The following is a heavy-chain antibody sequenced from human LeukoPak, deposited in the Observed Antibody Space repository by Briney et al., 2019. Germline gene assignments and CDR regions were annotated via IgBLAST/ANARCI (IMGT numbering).Heavy chain of an antibody. CDR2: INHSGSA. D-gene: IGHD2-2*01. CDR1: GGSFSGYY. CDR3: ASLPAARYYYYGMDV. Sequence: PSETLSLTRAVYGGSFSGYYWSWIRQPPGKGLEWIGEINHSGSANYNPSLKSRVTISVDTSKNQFSLKLSSVTAADTVVYYCASLPAARYYYYGMDVWGKGTTVTVSS. V-gene: IGHV4-34*01. J-gene: IGHJ6*04.